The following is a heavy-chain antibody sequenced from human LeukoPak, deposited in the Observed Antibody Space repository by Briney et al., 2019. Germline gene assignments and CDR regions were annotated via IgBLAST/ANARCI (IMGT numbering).Heavy chain of an antibody. J-gene: IGHJ5*02. V-gene: IGHV4-34*01. CDR3: ATLQGFCSSTSCYPRFDP. Sequence: PSETLSLTCAVYGGSFSGYYWSWIRQPPGKGLEWIGEINHSGSTNYNPSLKSRVTISVDTSKNQFSLKLNSVTAADTAVYYCATLQGFCSSTSCYPRFDPWGQGTLVTVSS. D-gene: IGHD2-2*01. CDR2: INHSGST. CDR1: GGSFSGYY.